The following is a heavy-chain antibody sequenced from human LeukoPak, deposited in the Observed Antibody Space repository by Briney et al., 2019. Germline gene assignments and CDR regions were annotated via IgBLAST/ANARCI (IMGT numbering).Heavy chain of an antibody. CDR1: GFTVSSNY. J-gene: IGHJ4*02. CDR3: ARDSYYYGSGSYYSDY. V-gene: IGHV3-66*01. Sequence: GGSLRLSCAASGFTVSSNYMSWVRQAPGKGLEWVSVIYSGGSTYYADSVKGRFTISRDNSKNTLYLQMNSLRAEDTAVYYCARDSYYYGSGSYYSDYWGQGTLVTVSS. D-gene: IGHD3-10*01. CDR2: IYSGGST.